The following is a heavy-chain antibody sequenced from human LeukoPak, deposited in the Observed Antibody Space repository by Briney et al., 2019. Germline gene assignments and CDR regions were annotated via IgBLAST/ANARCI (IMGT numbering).Heavy chain of an antibody. J-gene: IGHJ4*02. CDR2: INHSGST. V-gene: IGHV4-34*01. CDR1: GGSFSGYY. D-gene: IGHD3-10*01. Sequence: SETLYLTCAVYGGSFSGYYWSWIRQPPGKGLEWIGEINHSGSTNYNPSLKRRVTISVDTSKNQFPLKLSSVTAADTAVYYCARKESGGFGELIDYWGQGTLVTVSS. CDR3: ARKESGGFGELIDY.